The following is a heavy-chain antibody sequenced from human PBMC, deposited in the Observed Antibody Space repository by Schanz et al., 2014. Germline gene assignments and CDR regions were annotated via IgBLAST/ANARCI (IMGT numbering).Heavy chain of an antibody. D-gene: IGHD6-13*01. V-gene: IGHV3-48*04. CDR1: GITFSSHS. CDR2: ITYNGGTI. J-gene: IGHJ4*02. CDR3: VSQTGSPNY. Sequence: PGGSLRLSCAASGITFSSHSFNWVRQAPGKGLEWISYITYNGGTIYYADSVEGRFTISRDNAKRSLFLQMNSLRVEDTAVYFCVSQTGSPNYWGQGTLVTVSS.